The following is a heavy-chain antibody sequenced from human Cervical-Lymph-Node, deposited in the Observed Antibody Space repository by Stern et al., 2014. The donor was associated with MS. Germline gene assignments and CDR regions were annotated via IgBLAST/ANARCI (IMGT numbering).Heavy chain of an antibody. Sequence: QVQLMQSGGGVVQPGRSLRLSCAASGFTFSNYAMHWVRQAPGKGLEWVALLSYDGSNKYYADSVKGRFTISRDNSKNTLYLQMNSLRAEDTAVYYCATTVTTSFDYWGQGTLVTVSS. CDR2: LSYDGSNK. D-gene: IGHD4-17*01. J-gene: IGHJ4*02. CDR3: ATTVTTSFDY. CDR1: GFTFSNYA. V-gene: IGHV3-30*03.